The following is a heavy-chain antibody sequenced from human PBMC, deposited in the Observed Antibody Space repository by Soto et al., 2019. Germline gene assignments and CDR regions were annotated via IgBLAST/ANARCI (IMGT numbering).Heavy chain of an antibody. J-gene: IGHJ4*02. CDR2: INPNSGGT. CDR1: GYTFTGYY. CDR3: ARANGYSSGCLDY. D-gene: IGHD6-19*01. V-gene: IGHV1-2*04. Sequence: ASVKVSCKASGYTFTGYYMHWVRQAPGQGLEWMGWINPNSGGTNYAQKFQGWVTMTRDTSISTAYMELSRLRSDDTAVYYCARANGYSSGCLDYCGQGTLVPVSS.